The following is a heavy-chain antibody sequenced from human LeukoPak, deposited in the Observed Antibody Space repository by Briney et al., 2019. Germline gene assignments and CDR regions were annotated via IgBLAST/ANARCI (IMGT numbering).Heavy chain of an antibody. D-gene: IGHD1-26*01. CDR1: GYTFTSSG. V-gene: IGHV1-2*06. Sequence: ASVKVSCKASGYTFTSSGISWVRQAPGQGLEWMGRINPNSGGTNYAQKFQGRVTMTRDTSISTAYMELSRLRSDDTAVYYCARGPYSGSRTPFDYWGQGTLVTVSS. CDR3: ARGPYSGSRTPFDY. J-gene: IGHJ4*02. CDR2: INPNSGGT.